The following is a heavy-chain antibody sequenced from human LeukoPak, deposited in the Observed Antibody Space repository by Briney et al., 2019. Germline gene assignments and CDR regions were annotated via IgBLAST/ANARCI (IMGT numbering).Heavy chain of an antibody. CDR1: GGSISSHY. J-gene: IGHJ4*02. CDR2: IYYSGST. V-gene: IGHV4-59*11. CDR3: ARTNAAYYDSSGYYHEGLDY. Sequence: PSETLSLTCTVSGGSISSHYWSWIRQPPGKGLEWIGYIYYSGSTNYNPSLKSRVIISVDTSKNQFSLKLSSVTAADTAVYYCARTNAAYYDSSGYYHEGLDYWGQGTLVTVSS. D-gene: IGHD3-22*01.